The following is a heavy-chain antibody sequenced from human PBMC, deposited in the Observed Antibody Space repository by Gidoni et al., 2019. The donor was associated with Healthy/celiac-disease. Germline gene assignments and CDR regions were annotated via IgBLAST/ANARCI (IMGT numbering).Heavy chain of an antibody. D-gene: IGHD6-13*01. J-gene: IGHJ3*02. Sequence: ELQLVESGGGLVKPGWSLRLSFSASGFPLRHSWLRWVRQAPGKGLEWVGRIKSKTDGGTTDYAAPVKGRFTISRDESKNTLYLQMNSLKTEDTAVYYCTTERGYSSSWYIGAFDIWGQGTMVTVSS. CDR3: TTERGYSSSWYIGAFDI. CDR2: IKSKTDGGTT. CDR1: GFPLRHSW. V-gene: IGHV3-15*01.